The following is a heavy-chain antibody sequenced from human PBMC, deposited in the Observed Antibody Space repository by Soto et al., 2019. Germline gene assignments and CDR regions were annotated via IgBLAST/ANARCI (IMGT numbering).Heavy chain of an antibody. J-gene: IGHJ4*02. Sequence: QVHLQESGPGLVKPSETLSLTCTVSVGGLNNHYWSWIRQPPGKGLEWIGYIYYTGGTNYNPSLNSRVTVSVDTPKNQCYLILPSQTAADTAIYYFARANWYAEYWGQGTLVTVSS. CDR2: IYYTGGT. CDR3: ARANWYAEY. CDR1: VGGLNNHY. D-gene: IGHD1-20*01. V-gene: IGHV4-59*11.